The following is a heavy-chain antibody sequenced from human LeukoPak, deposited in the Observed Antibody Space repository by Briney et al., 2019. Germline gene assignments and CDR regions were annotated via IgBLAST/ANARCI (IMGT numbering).Heavy chain of an antibody. CDR2: IKQDGSEK. D-gene: IGHD6-6*01. CDR3: ARAAGIAARPSSWYFDL. J-gene: IGHJ2*01. CDR1: GFTFSSYW. V-gene: IGHV3-7*01. Sequence: QSGGSLRLSCAASGFTFSSYWMSWVRQAPGKELEWVANIKQDGSEKYYVDSVKGRFTISRDNAKNSLYLQMNSLRAEDTAVYYCARAAGIAARPSSWYFDLWGRGTLVTVSS.